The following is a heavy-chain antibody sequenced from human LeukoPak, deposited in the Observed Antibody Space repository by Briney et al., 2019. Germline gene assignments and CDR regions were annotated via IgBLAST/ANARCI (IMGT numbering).Heavy chain of an antibody. D-gene: IGHD3-10*01. CDR3: AKDPRLLWFGELFSAFDY. V-gene: IGHV3-48*01. J-gene: IGHJ4*02. CDR1: GFTFSSYS. CDR2: ISSSSSTI. Sequence: GGSLRLSCAASGFTFSSYSMNWVRQAPGKGLEWVSYISSSSSTIYYADSAKGRFTISRDNSKNTLYLQMNSLRAEDTAVYYCAKDPRLLWFGELFSAFDYWGQGTLVTVSS.